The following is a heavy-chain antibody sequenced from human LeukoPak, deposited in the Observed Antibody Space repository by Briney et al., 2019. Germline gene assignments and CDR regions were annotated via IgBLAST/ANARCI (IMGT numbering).Heavy chain of an antibody. V-gene: IGHV3-21*01. Sequence: PGGSLRLSCAASGFTFSRYSMNWVRRAPGKGLEWVSSISSSSISIYYADAVKGRFSISRDNVKNSLYLQMNSLRAEDTAVYYCARATYYYDSGGNFDKWGQGTLVAVSS. CDR1: GFTFSRYS. CDR2: ISSSSISI. CDR3: ARATYYYDSGGNFDK. D-gene: IGHD3-22*01. J-gene: IGHJ4*02.